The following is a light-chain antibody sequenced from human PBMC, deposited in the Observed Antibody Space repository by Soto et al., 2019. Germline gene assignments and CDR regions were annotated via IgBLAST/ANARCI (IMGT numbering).Light chain of an antibody. CDR1: SSDVGGCNY. V-gene: IGLV2-11*01. J-gene: IGLJ1*01. CDR3: SSYVGSSAYV. CDR2: DVN. Sequence: SVLSQPRSVSGSPGQSVTISCTGTSSDVGGCNYVSWYQQHPGKAPKLMIYDVNKRPSGDPDRFSGSRSGTTGSLTISRLKAEDEADYYCSSYVGSSAYVFGPGTKVT.